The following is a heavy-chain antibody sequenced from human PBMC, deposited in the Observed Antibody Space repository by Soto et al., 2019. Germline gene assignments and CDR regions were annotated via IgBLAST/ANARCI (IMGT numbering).Heavy chain of an antibody. CDR1: GGYYSSYT. CDR2: VIPILGVA. D-gene: IGHD4-17*01. V-gene: IGHV1-69*08. CDR3: ARESVGDYPLLHY. Sequence: QVQVVQSGAEVKKPGSSVKVSCKASGGYYSSYTITWVRQAPEQGLEWMGRVIPILGVANYAQKFQGKVTITADKSTSTAYMELSSLTSDDTAVYYCARESVGDYPLLHYWGQGTLVTVSS. J-gene: IGHJ4*01.